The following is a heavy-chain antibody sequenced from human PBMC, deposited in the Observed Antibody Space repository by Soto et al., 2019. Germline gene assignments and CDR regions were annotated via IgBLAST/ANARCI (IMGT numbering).Heavy chain of an antibody. CDR2: IWYDGSNK. CDR3: AREGRSLLWFGELSHFDY. CDR1: GFTFSSYG. D-gene: IGHD3-10*01. V-gene: IGHV3-33*01. J-gene: IGHJ4*02. Sequence: GGSLRLSCAASGFTFSSYGMHWVRQAPGKGLEWVAVIWYDGSNKYYADSVKGRFTISRDNSKNTLYLQMNSLRAEDTAVYYCAREGRSLLWFGELSHFDYWGQGTLVTVSS.